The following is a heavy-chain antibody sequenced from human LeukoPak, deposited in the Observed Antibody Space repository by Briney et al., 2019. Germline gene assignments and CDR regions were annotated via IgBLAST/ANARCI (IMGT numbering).Heavy chain of an antibody. CDR3: ARVLGYSGYLDAFDI. Sequence: GGSLRLSCAASGFTFSSYWMSWVRQAPGKGLEWVANIKQDGSEKYYVDSVKGRFTISRDNAKNSLYLQMNSLRAEDTAVYYCARVLGYSGYLDAFDIWGQGTMVTVSS. V-gene: IGHV3-7*01. CDR1: GFTFSSYW. CDR2: IKQDGSEK. J-gene: IGHJ3*02. D-gene: IGHD5-12*01.